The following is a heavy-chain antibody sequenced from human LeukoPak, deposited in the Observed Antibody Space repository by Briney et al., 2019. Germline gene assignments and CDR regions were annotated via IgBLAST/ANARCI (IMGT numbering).Heavy chain of an antibody. D-gene: IGHD3-10*01. J-gene: IGHJ6*03. CDR2: ISGSGGST. CDR3: AKDRWSGGSGRIYYMDV. CDR1: GFSFSSKF. Sequence: QSGGSLRLSCATSGFSFSSKFLNWVRQAPGKGLEWVSAISGSGGSTYYADSVKGRFTISRGNSKNTLYLQMNSLRAEDTAVYYCAKDRWSGGSGRIYYMDVWGKGTTVTVSS. V-gene: IGHV3-23*01.